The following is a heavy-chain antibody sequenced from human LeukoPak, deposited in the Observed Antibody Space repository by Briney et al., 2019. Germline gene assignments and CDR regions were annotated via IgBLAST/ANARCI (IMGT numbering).Heavy chain of an antibody. CDR3: ARDRLAARPLNWFDP. Sequence: ASVKVSCKASGYTFTSYGISWVRQAPGQGLEWMGWISAYNGNTNYAQKFQGRVTMTTDTSTSTAYMELRSLRSDDTAAYYCARDRLAARPLNWFDPWGQGTLVTVSS. CDR2: ISAYNGNT. CDR1: GYTFTSYG. V-gene: IGHV1-18*01. J-gene: IGHJ5*02. D-gene: IGHD6-6*01.